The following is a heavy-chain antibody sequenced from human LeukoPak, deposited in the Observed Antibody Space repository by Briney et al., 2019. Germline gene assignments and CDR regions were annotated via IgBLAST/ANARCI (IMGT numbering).Heavy chain of an antibody. D-gene: IGHD6-13*01. V-gene: IGHV4-39*01. CDR2: IYYSGST. CDR3: ASIGYSSSLYYYYYMDV. J-gene: IGHJ6*03. CDR1: GGSISSSSYY. Sequence: SETLSLTCTVSGGSISSSSYYWGWIRQPPGKGLEWIGSIYYSGSTYYNPSLKSRVTISVDTSKNQFSLKLSSVTAADTAVYYCASIGYSSSLYYYYYMDVWGKGTTVTVSS.